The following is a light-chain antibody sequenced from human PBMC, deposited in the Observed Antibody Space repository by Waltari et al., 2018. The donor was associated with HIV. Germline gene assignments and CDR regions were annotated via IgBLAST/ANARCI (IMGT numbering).Light chain of an antibody. V-gene: IGLV2-11*01. CDR1: TSDIGGYND. CDR2: VVG. Sequence: QSALTHPRPVSGSPRRSVPLSSTGTTSDIGGYNDLSGYQQHPGKAPKRMIYVVGKRPSGVPDRFSGSKSGNTASLTISGLQAEDEADYSCCSYAGSYTWVFGGGTKLTVL. J-gene: IGLJ3*02. CDR3: CSYAGSYTWV.